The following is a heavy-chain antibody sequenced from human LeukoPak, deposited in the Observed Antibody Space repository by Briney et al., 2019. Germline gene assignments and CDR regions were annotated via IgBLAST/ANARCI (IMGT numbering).Heavy chain of an antibody. Sequence: SETLSLTYTVSGGSISSSSYYWGWIRQPPGKGLEWIGSIYYSGSTYYNPSLKSRVTISVDTSKNQFSLKLSSVTAADTAVYYCARASRRVTVSFDYWGQGTLVTVSS. D-gene: IGHD5-18*01. CDR3: ARASRRVTVSFDY. V-gene: IGHV4-39*07. J-gene: IGHJ4*02. CDR1: GGSISSSSYY. CDR2: IYYSGST.